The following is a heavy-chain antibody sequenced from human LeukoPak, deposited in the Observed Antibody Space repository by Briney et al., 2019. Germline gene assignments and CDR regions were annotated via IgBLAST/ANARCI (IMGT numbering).Heavy chain of an antibody. J-gene: IGHJ4*02. CDR3: ARDEARGYDFRPQDH. CDR2: INSDGSST. Sequence: GGSLRLSCAASGFTFSSYWMHWVRQAPGKGLVWVSRINSDGSSTSYADSVKGRFTISRDNAKNSLYLQMNSLRVEDTVVYYCARDEARGYDFRPQDHWGQGTLVSVSS. D-gene: IGHD3-3*01. V-gene: IGHV3-74*01. CDR1: GFTFSSYW.